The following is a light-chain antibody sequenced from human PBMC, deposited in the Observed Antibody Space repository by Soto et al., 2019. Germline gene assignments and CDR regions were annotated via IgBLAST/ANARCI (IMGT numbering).Light chain of an antibody. CDR3: QQYGTSRT. Sequence: IVFAQSPGTQSLSPVERPTVSCKASQSVTNNYLAWYQQRPGLAPRLLIYGASTRTAGTPDRFTGSASGTDFPLTISRLEPEDFAVYYCQQYGTSRTFGQGTKVDIK. CDR2: GAS. CDR1: QSVTNNY. J-gene: IGKJ1*01. V-gene: IGKV3-20*01.